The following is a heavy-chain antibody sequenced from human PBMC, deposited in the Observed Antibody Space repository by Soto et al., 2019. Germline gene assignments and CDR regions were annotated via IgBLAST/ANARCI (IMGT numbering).Heavy chain of an antibody. J-gene: IGHJ5*02. CDR1: GGSISSYY. V-gene: IGHV4-4*07. Sequence: SETLSLTCTVSGGSISSYYWSWIRQPAGKGLEWIGRIYTSGSTNYNPSLKSRVTMSVDTSKNQFSLKLSSVTAADTAVYYCAREGPRRGYDYVRNWFDPWGQGTLVTVSS. D-gene: IGHD5-12*01. CDR2: IYTSGST. CDR3: AREGPRRGYDYVRNWFDP.